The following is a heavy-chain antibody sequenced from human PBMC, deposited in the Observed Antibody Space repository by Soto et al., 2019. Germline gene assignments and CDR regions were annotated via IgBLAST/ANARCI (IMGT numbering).Heavy chain of an antibody. CDR2: INHSGST. D-gene: IGHD2-2*01. CDR1: GGSFSGYY. Sequence: SETLSLTCAAYGGSFSGYYCSWIRQPPGKGLEWIGEINHSGSTNYNPSLKSRVTISVDTSKNQFSLKLSSVTAADTAVYYCASTRPCSSTSCRDYWGQGTLVTVSS. V-gene: IGHV4-34*01. CDR3: ASTRPCSSTSCRDY. J-gene: IGHJ4*02.